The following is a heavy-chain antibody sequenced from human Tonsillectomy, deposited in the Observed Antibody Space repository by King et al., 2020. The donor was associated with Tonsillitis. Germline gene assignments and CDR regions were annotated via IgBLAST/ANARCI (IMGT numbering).Heavy chain of an antibody. D-gene: IGHD3-22*01. CDR1: GLSLSTSEVG. Sequence: TLKESGPTLVKPTQTLTLTCTFSGLSLSTSEVGVGWIRQPPGKALEWLGVIYWDDDKRYSPSLKSRLTITKDTSKNQVVLTMTNMDPVDTGTYYCAHRLAYHDRNYFDYWGQGTLVTVSS. V-gene: IGHV2-5*02. CDR2: IYWDDDK. CDR3: AHRLAYHDRNYFDY. J-gene: IGHJ4*02.